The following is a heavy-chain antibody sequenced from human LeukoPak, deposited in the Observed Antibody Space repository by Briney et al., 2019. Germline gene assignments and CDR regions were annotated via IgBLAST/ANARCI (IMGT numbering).Heavy chain of an antibody. V-gene: IGHV4-59*01. J-gene: IGHJ4*02. CDR1: GGSISSYY. CDR2: IYYSGST. CDR3: ARYQNSFDY. Sequence: SETLSLTCTVSGGSISSYYWSWIRQPPGKGLKWIGYIYYSGSTNYNPSLKSRVTISVDTSKNQFSLKLSSVTAADTAVYYCARYQNSFDYWGQGTLVTVSS.